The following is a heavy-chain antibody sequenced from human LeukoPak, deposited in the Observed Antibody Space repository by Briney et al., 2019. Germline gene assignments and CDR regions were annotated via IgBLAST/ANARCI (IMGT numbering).Heavy chain of an antibody. CDR2: IKQDGTEK. CDR3: VRVTLYYYDSESYYFFEH. Sequence: GGSLRLSCAASGFTFSDYYMSWIRQAPGKGLEWVANIKQDGTEKYYVDSVKGRFTISRDNAKNSLYLQMNTLRVEGTAIYYCVRVTLYYYDSESYYFFEHWGQGTPVTASS. CDR1: GFTFSDYY. D-gene: IGHD3-10*01. V-gene: IGHV3-7*01. J-gene: IGHJ4*02.